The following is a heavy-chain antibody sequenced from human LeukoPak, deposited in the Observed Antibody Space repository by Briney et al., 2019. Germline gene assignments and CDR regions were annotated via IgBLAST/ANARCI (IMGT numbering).Heavy chain of an antibody. D-gene: IGHD2/OR15-2a*01. CDR1: GFSLTTSAVG. CDR3: AHRGKYLTWFDP. V-gene: IGHV2-5*02. J-gene: IGHJ5*02. CDR2: IYWDDDK. Sequence: SGPTLVKPTQTLTLTCTFSGFSLTTSAVGVGWNRKPPGQALEPLALIYWDDDKRYNPSLKSRISITKDTSKNQVVLTMTNVDLVDIATYFCAHRGKYLTWFDPWGQGTLVIVSS.